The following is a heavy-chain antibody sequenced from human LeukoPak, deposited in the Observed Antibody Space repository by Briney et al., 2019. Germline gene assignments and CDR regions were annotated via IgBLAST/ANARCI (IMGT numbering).Heavy chain of an antibody. CDR2: IDPSDSYT. CDR3: ASLSRYCSSTSCYLS. Sequence: GESLRISCKGSGYSFTGYWISWVRQMPGKGLEWMGRIDPSDSYTNYSPSFQGHVTISADKSISTAYLQWSSLKASDTAMYYCASLSRYCSSTSCYLSWGQGTLVTVSS. CDR1: GYSFTGYW. V-gene: IGHV5-10-1*01. D-gene: IGHD2-2*01. J-gene: IGHJ4*02.